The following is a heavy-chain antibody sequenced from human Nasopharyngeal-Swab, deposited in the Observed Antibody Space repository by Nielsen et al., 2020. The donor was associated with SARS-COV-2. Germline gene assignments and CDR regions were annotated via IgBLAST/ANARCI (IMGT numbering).Heavy chain of an antibody. D-gene: IGHD6-13*01. CDR3: AREPYSSSSQGGYYYGMDV. CDR1: GFTFSSYW. CDR2: IKQDGSEK. Sequence: GESLKISCAASGFTFSSYWMSCVRQAPGKGLEWVANIKQDGSEKYYVDSVKGRFTISRDNAKNSLYLQMNSLRAEDTAVYYCAREPYSSSSQGGYYYGMDVWGQGTTVTVSS. J-gene: IGHJ6*02. V-gene: IGHV3-7*01.